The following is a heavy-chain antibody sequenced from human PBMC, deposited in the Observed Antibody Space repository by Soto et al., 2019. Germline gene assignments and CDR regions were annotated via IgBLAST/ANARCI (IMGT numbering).Heavy chain of an antibody. CDR2: IGWDDDK. CDR1: GFSLSTSGMC. V-gene: IGHV2-70*01. CDR3: ARINSMVRGVKYGVDV. Sequence: SGPTLVNPTQTLTLTCTFSGFSLSTSGMCVSWIRQPPGKALEWLALIGWDDDKYYSTSLKTRVTIAKETCKNQVVLTMTNMDPVDTIKYYCARINSMVRGVKYGVDVWGQGTPVTVSS. J-gene: IGHJ6*02. D-gene: IGHD3-10*01.